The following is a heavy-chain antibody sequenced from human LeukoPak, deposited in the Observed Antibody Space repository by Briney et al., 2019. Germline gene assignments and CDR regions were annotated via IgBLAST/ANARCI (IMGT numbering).Heavy chain of an antibody. CDR2: ISSSGSYI. V-gene: IGHV3-21*03. CDR3: AKSRSGSANWALQIFDN. CDR1: GFTFSSYS. Sequence: GGSLRLSCAASGFTFSSYSLNWVRQAPGKGLEWVSSISSSGSYIYYADSVKGRFTISRDNAKNSLYLQMNSLRAEDTAVYFCAKSRSGSANWALQIFDNWGQGTLVTVSS. J-gene: IGHJ4*02. D-gene: IGHD1-1*01.